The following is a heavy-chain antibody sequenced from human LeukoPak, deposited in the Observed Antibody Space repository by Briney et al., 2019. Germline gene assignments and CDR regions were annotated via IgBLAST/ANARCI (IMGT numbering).Heavy chain of an antibody. CDR3: ARGARVADIVVVPAALGWFGA. CDR1: GGSFSGYY. Sequence: PSETLSLTCAVYGGSFSGYYWSWIRQPPGKGLEWIGEINHSGSTNYNPSLKSRVTISVDTSKNQFSLKLSSVTAADTAVYYCARGARVADIVVVPAALGWFGAWGQGTLVTVSS. J-gene: IGHJ5*02. CDR2: INHSGST. V-gene: IGHV4-34*01. D-gene: IGHD2-2*01.